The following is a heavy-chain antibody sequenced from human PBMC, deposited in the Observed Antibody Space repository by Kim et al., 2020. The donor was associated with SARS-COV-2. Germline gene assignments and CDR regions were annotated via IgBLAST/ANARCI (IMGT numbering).Heavy chain of an antibody. CDR2: IGPNGDAT. CDR3: DRGYNFAYDF. V-gene: IGHV3-64*01. D-gene: IGHD5-12*01. Sequence: GGSLRLSCVASGFSFSNYYMHWVCQAPGKGLELVAAIGPNGDATYYANSVKGRFIISRDNSKNALWLQVDSLGPEDMAIYYCDRGYNFAYDFWGQGNLVTVSA. J-gene: IGHJ4*01. CDR1: GFSFSNYY.